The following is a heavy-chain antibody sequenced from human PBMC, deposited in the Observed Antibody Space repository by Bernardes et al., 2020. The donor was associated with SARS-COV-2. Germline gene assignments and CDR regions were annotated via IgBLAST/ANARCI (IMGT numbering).Heavy chain of an antibody. CDR2: ITPNSGGT. D-gene: IGHD3-10*01. V-gene: IGHV1-2*02. CDR1: GYTFTGYY. J-gene: IGHJ6*04. Sequence: ASVKVSCMASGYTFTGYYMHWVRQAPGQGLEWMGWITPNSGGTNYAQKFQGRVTMTRDTSISTAYMELSRLRSDDTAVYYCASTTLLWFGELLSPSGMDVWGKGTTVTVSA. CDR3: ASTTLLWFGELLSPSGMDV.